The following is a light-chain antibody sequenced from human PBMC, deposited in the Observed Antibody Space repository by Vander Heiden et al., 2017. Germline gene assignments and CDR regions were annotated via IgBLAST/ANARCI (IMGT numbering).Light chain of an antibody. Sequence: QSALTQPASVSGSPGQSIAISCTGTSSDVGGYDFVSWYQHHPGKAPKLIIYDVTARPSGISNRFSGSKSGNTASLTISGLQAEDEADYYCSSYKSTILPYVFGTGTKVTVL. V-gene: IGLV2-14*01. CDR2: DVT. CDR3: SSYKSTILPYV. CDR1: SSDVGGYDF. J-gene: IGLJ1*01.